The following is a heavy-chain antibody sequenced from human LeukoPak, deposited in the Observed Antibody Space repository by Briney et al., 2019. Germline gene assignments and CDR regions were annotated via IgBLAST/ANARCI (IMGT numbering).Heavy chain of an antibody. CDR3: AKDGSSGWWGDFQH. CDR1: GFTFSSYA. V-gene: IGHV3-30*01. Sequence: GGSLRLSCAASGFTFSSYAMHWVRQAPGKGLEWVAVISYDGSNKYYADSVKGRFTISRDNSKNTLYLQMNSLRAEDTAVYYCAKDGSSGWWGDFQHWGQGTLVTVSS. J-gene: IGHJ1*01. CDR2: ISYDGSNK. D-gene: IGHD6-19*01.